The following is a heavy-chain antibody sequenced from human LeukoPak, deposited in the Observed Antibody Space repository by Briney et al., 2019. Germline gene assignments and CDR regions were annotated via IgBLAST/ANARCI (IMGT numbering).Heavy chain of an antibody. CDR3: AKKVVVGATSPYSDFQD. V-gene: IGHV3-23*01. Sequence: GGSLRLSCVASGFTFSSYAMSWVRQAPGKGLEWVSAISGSGVTIHYAGSVKGRFPISRDNSKNTLYLQMNSLRAEDTALYYCAKKVVVGATSPYSDFQDWGQGTLVTVSS. CDR2: ISGSGVTI. CDR1: GFTFSSYA. D-gene: IGHD1-26*01. J-gene: IGHJ1*01.